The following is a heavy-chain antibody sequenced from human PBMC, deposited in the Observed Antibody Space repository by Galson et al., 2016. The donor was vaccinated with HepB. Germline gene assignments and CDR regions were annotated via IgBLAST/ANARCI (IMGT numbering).Heavy chain of an antibody. CDR3: ARRGDSYCLDS. V-gene: IGHV1-3*01. J-gene: IGHJ4*02. Sequence: SVKVSCKASGYIFTGYAIHWVRQAPGQRLEWMGWIDVGNGDTDSSQKFQGRFTISRDTSASIAYLELSSLTSEDTAIYYCARRGDSYCLDSWGQGTLVTFSS. CDR2: IDVGNGDT. D-gene: IGHD2-21*02. CDR1: GYIFTGYA.